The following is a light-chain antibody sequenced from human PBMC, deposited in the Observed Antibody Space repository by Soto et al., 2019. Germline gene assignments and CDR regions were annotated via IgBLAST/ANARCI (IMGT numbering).Light chain of an antibody. CDR3: QQYGDSPT. V-gene: IGKV3-20*01. CDR1: QSFTNSF. J-gene: IGKJ1*01. CDR2: GTS. Sequence: EIVLTQSPDTLSLSPGETAALSCRASQSFTNSFLAWYQQRTGQPPRLLVYGTSNRAVGIPDRFSGSGSGTAFTLTISGLEPEDFAVYYCQQYGDSPTFGPGTKVEVK.